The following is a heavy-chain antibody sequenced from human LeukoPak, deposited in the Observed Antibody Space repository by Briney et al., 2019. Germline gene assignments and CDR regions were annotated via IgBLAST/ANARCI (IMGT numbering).Heavy chain of an antibody. Sequence: SVKVSCKASGGTFSSYAISWVRQAPGQGLEWMGGIIPIFGTANYAQKYQGRVTITADESTSTAYMELSSLRSEDTAVYYCARDRDYYDSSGFDYWGQGTLVTVSS. J-gene: IGHJ4*02. D-gene: IGHD3-22*01. V-gene: IGHV1-69*13. CDR3: ARDRDYYDSSGFDY. CDR2: IIPIFGTA. CDR1: GGTFSSYA.